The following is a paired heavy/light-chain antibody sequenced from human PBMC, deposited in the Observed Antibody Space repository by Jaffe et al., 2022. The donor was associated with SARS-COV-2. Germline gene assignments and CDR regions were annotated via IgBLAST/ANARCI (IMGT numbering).Heavy chain of an antibody. CDR3: AREALSGYTNDY. CDR2: ISRTSAYI. D-gene: IGHD5-12*01. CDR1: GFTFSSYA. Sequence: EVRLVESEGDMVKPGGSLRLSCTASGFTFSSYAMHWVRQAPGQGLEWVSSISRTSAYIYYADSVKGRFTVSRDNAKNSLYLQMNSLRAEDTAVYFCAREALSGYTNDYWGQGTLVTVSS. V-gene: IGHV3-21*02. J-gene: IGHJ4*02.
Light chain of an antibody. CDR2: KIS. CDR1: QSLVHSDGNTY. J-gene: IGKJ4*01. Sequence: DVVMTQSSRSLPVILGQPASISCRASQSLVHSDGNTYLDWFLQRPGQSPRRLIYKISNRDSGVPDRFSGNGSDTDFTLKISRVEAEDVGVYYCMQGTHWPPTFGGGTMVETK. V-gene: IGKV2-30*02. CDR3: MQGTHWPPT.